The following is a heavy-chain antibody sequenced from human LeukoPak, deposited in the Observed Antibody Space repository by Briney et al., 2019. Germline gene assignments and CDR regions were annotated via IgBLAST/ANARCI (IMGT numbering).Heavy chain of an antibody. V-gene: IGHV3-11*05. CDR3: ARALYYYDSSGYYPAY. J-gene: IGHJ4*02. Sequence: RGSLRLSCAASGFTFSDYYMSWIRQAPGKGLEWVSYISSSSYTNYADSVKGRFTIPRDNAKNSLYLQMNSLRAEDTAVYYCARALYYYDSSGYYPAYWGQGALVTVSS. CDR2: ISSSSYT. D-gene: IGHD3-22*01. CDR1: GFTFSDYY.